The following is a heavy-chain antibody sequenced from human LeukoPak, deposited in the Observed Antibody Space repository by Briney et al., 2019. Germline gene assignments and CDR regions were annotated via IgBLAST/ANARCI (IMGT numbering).Heavy chain of an antibody. CDR3: ASGDTAMVTLDS. D-gene: IGHD5-18*01. CDR1: GGSISSYY. Sequence: SETLSLTCTFSGGSISSYYWSWIRQPPGKGLEWIGYIYYSGSTNYNPSLKSRVTISLDTSKNQFSLKLTSVTAADTAVYCCASGDTAMVTLDSWGQGTLVTVSS. V-gene: IGHV4-59*08. CDR2: IYYSGST. J-gene: IGHJ4*02.